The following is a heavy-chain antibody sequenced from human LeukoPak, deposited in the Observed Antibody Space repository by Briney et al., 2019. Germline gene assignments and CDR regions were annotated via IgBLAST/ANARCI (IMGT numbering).Heavy chain of an antibody. Sequence: GGSLRLSCAASGFTVSSNYMSWVRQAPGKGLEWVGRIRNKAKSYTTEYAASVKGRFTISRDDSKNSLYLQMNSLKTEDTAVYYCARVGDYYDSNGYSVDAFDIWGQGTMVTVSS. V-gene: IGHV3-72*01. CDR1: GFTVSSNY. D-gene: IGHD3-22*01. CDR2: IRNKAKSYTT. J-gene: IGHJ3*02. CDR3: ARVGDYYDSNGYSVDAFDI.